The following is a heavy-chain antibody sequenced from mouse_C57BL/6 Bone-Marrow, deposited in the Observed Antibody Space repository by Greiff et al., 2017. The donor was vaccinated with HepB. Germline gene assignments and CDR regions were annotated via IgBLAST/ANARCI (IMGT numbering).Heavy chain of an antibody. D-gene: IGHD2-3*01. J-gene: IGHJ1*03. CDR3: ARGLLPPHWYFDV. CDR1: GYTFTNYW. Sequence: QVQLQQSGAELVRPGTSVKMSCKASGYTFTNYWIGWAKQRPGHGLEWIGDIYPGGGYTNYNEKFKGKATLTADKSSSTAYMQFSSLTSEDSAIYYCARGLLPPHWYFDVWGTGTTVTVSS. CDR2: IYPGGGYT. V-gene: IGHV1-63*01.